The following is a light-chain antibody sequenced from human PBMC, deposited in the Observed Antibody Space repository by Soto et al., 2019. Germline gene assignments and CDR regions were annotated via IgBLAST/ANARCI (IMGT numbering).Light chain of an antibody. CDR1: QSVSSY. Sequence: EIVFTQSPGTLSLSPGERATLSCRASQSVSSYLAWYQQKPGQAPRLLIYDAYNRATGIQARFSGSGSGTDFTLTISSLEPEDFAVYYCQQRSNWPITFGQGTRLEIK. V-gene: IGKV3-11*01. J-gene: IGKJ5*01. CDR3: QQRSNWPIT. CDR2: DAY.